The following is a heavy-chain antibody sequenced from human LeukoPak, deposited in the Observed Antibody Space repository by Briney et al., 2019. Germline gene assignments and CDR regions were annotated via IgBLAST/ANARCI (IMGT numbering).Heavy chain of an antibody. Sequence: SETLSLTCTVSGGSISSYYWSWIRQPPGKGLEWIGYIYYSGSTNYNPSLKSRVTISVDTSKNQFSLKLSSVTAADTAVYYCARRRGPHDFWSGYYTGNYMDVWGKGTTVTVSS. V-gene: IGHV4-59*08. CDR2: IYYSGST. CDR3: ARRRGPHDFWSGYYTGNYMDV. CDR1: GGSISSYY. D-gene: IGHD3-3*01. J-gene: IGHJ6*03.